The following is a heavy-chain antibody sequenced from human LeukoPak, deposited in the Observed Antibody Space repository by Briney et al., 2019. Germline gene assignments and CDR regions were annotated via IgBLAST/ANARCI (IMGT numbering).Heavy chain of an antibody. CDR3: ARGPSYFQH. V-gene: IGHV6-1*01. CDR2: TYYRSKWYK. CDR1: GDSVSSNSAT. Sequence: SQTLSLTCAISGDSVSSNSATWNWIRQSPSRGLEWLGRTYYRSKWYKYYAVSVKGRITINPGTSKNQFSLQLNSVTPEDTAVYYCARGPSYFQHWGQCTLVTVSS. J-gene: IGHJ1*01.